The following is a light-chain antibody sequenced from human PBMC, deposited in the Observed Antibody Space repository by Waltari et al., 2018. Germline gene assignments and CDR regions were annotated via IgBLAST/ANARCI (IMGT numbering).Light chain of an antibody. CDR3: ATWDGNQNTVL. Sequence: QSVLTQPPSASGTPGQSVTISCSGRSSNIGSNSVYWYQQLPGTAPKLIIYRNDKRPSGIPDLFSGAKSGPSAALASSGRRSEDEAGYYCATWDGNQNTVLFGGGTRLSVL. J-gene: IGLJ2*01. CDR1: SSNIGSNS. V-gene: IGLV1-47*01. CDR2: RND.